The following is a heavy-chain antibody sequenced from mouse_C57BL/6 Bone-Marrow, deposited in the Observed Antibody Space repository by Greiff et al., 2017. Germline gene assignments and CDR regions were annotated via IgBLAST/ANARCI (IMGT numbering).Heavy chain of an antibody. V-gene: IGHV1-55*01. CDR1: GYTFTSYW. D-gene: IGHD4-1*01. CDR2: IYPGSGST. CDR3: ARRGLGRRYFDY. Sequence: VQLQQPGAELVKPGASVKMSCKASGYTFTSYWITWVKQRPGQGLEWIGDIYPGSGSTNYNEKFKSKATLTVDTSSSTAYMQRSSRTSEDSAVYYCARRGLGRRYFDYWGQGTTLTVSS. J-gene: IGHJ2*01.